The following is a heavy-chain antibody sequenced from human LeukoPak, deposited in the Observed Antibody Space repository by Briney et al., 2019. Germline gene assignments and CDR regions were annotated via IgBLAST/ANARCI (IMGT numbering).Heavy chain of an antibody. V-gene: IGHV3-23*01. J-gene: IGHJ4*02. Sequence: PGGSLRLSCAASGFIFRNYAMSWVRQAPGKGLEWVSAITGSGGSTYYADSVKGRFTISRDNSKNTLYLLMNSLRAEDTAVYYCAKELAVAGSLYFFDYWGQGTLVTVSS. D-gene: IGHD6-19*01. CDR3: AKELAVAGSLYFFDY. CDR2: ITGSGGST. CDR1: GFIFRNYA.